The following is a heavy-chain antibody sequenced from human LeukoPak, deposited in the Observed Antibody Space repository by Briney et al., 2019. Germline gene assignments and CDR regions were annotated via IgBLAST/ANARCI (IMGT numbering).Heavy chain of an antibody. J-gene: IGHJ4*02. CDR3: ARFRTAAYYFDY. CDR1: RYTFTGYY. V-gene: IGHV1-2*02. CDR2: INPTSGDT. Sequence: VASVKVSCKASRYTFTGYYLHWVRQAPGQGPEWMGWINPTSGDTNYAQKFQGRVTMTRDTSISTAYMELSSLRSDDTAVYYCARFRTAAYYFDYWGQGTLVTVSS. D-gene: IGHD1-1*01.